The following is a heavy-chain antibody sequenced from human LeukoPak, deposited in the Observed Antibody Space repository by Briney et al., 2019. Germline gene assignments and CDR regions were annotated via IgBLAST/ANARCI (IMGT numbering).Heavy chain of an antibody. CDR1: GFTFSSYW. CDR2: IKQDGSEK. CDR3: ARSQYYDFWSGYYTGGSYFDY. D-gene: IGHD3-3*01. J-gene: IGHJ4*02. V-gene: IGHV3-7*01. Sequence: GGSLILSCAASGFTFSSYWMSWVRQAPGKGLEWVANIKQDGSEKYYVDSVKGRFTISRDNAKNSLYLQMNSLRAEDTAVYYCARSQYYDFWSGYYTGGSYFDYWGQGTLVTVSS.